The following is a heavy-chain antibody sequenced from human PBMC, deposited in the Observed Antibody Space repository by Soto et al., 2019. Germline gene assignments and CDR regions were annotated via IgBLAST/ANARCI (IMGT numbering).Heavy chain of an antibody. Sequence: ASVKVSCKAFGYTFTTYGINWVRQAPGQGLEWMGWVSPYNGDTTYAQKVQGRVTMTTDTSMRTAYLELRSLRFDDTAVYYCAREVGHMDVWGQGTTVTVSS. J-gene: IGHJ6*02. V-gene: IGHV1-18*04. CDR2: VSPYNGDT. CDR3: AREVGHMDV. CDR1: GYTFTTYG.